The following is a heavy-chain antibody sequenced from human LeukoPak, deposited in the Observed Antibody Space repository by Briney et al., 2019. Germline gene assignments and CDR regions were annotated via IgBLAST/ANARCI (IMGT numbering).Heavy chain of an antibody. CDR1: DFPFRRYS. Sequence: GSLRLSWVASDFPFRRYSLSWVRQAPGEGVGWLAVIRGSGASTNYADSVKGRFTISRDNSKNTLYLQMNSLRAEDTAFYYCTKDLTVQIWLLGYDSWGQGTLVTVAS. CDR3: TKDLTVQIWLLGYDS. V-gene: IGHV3-23*01. J-gene: IGHJ1*01. D-gene: IGHD3-22*01. CDR2: IRGSGAST.